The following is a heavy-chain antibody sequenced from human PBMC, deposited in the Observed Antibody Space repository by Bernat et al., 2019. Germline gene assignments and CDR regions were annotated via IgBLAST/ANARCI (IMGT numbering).Heavy chain of an antibody. Sequence: QLQLQESGPGLVKPSETLSLTCTVSGGSISSSSYYWGWIRQPPGKGLEWIGSIYYSGSTYYNPSLKSRVTISVDTSKNQFSLKLSSVTAADTAVYYCARAGPSKYYYGSGSYYNKALPFDYWGQGTLVTVSS. V-gene: IGHV4-39*01. J-gene: IGHJ4*02. D-gene: IGHD3-10*01. CDR1: GGSISSSSYY. CDR3: ARAGPSKYYYGSGSYYNKALPFDY. CDR2: IYYSGST.